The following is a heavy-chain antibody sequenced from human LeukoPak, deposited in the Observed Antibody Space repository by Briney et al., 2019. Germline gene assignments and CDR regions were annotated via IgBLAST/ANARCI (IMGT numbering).Heavy chain of an antibody. J-gene: IGHJ4*02. Sequence: GGSLRLSCAASGFTFSNAWMSWVRQAPGKGLEWVGRIKSKTDGETTDYAAPVKGRFTISRDDSKNTLYLQMNSLKTEDTAVYYCTTGRSGSLYWGQGTLVTVSS. V-gene: IGHV3-15*01. CDR3: TTGRSGSLY. CDR1: GFTFSNAW. D-gene: IGHD1-26*01. CDR2: IKSKTDGETT.